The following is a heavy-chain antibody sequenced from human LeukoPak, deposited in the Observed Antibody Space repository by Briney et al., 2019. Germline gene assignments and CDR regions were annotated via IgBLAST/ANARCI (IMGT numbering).Heavy chain of an antibody. Sequence: GGSLRLSCAASGFTFSSYGMSWVRQAPGKGLEWVSAISGSGGSTYYADSVKGRFTISRDHAKNSLYLQMNSLRAEDTAVYYCARDRRDGYNLLDYWGQGTLVTVSS. J-gene: IGHJ4*02. CDR1: GFTFSSYG. CDR3: ARDRRDGYNLLDY. D-gene: IGHD5-24*01. CDR2: ISGSGGST. V-gene: IGHV3-23*01.